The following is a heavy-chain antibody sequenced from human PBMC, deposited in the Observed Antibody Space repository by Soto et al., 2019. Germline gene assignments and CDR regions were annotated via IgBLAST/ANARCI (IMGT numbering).Heavy chain of an antibody. Sequence: SETLSLTYTVSGGSISSGDYYGSWIRQRPGKGLEWIAYIYYIGSTNDNPSLKSRVTISVDTSKNQSSLKLSSVTATDTAMYYCTRLARIEAVASRRTKWFTPWDQGTPVP. CDR1: GGSISSGDYY. D-gene: IGHD6-13*01. V-gene: IGHV4-30-4*02. J-gene: IGHJ5*02. CDR3: TRLARIEAVASRRTKWFTP. CDR2: IYYIGST.